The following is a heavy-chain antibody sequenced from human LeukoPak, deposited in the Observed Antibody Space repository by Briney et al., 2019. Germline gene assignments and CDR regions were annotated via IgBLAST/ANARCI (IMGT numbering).Heavy chain of an antibody. Sequence: SETLSLTCTVSGGSINNYYWSWIRQPPGKGLEWIGYIYYSGSTNYNPSLKSRVTISVDTSKNQFSLKLSSVTAADTAVYYCARDYGLDYYDSSGYYYGLDYWGQGTLVTVSS. CDR2: IYYSGST. CDR1: GGSINNYY. D-gene: IGHD3-22*01. CDR3: ARDYGLDYYDSSGYYYGLDY. J-gene: IGHJ4*02. V-gene: IGHV4-59*01.